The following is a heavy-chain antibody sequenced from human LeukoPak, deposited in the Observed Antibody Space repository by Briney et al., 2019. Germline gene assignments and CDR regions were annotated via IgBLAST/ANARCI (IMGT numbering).Heavy chain of an antibody. Sequence: SETLSLTCTVSGGSISSGSYYWSWIRQPAGKGLEWIGRIYHSGSTYYNPSLKSRVTISVDTSKNQFSLKLSSVTAADTAVYYCARCAYSGSNWFDPWGQGTLVTVSS. V-gene: IGHV4-61*02. CDR3: ARCAYSGSNWFDP. J-gene: IGHJ5*02. CDR1: GGSISSGSYY. CDR2: IYHSGST. D-gene: IGHD6-13*01.